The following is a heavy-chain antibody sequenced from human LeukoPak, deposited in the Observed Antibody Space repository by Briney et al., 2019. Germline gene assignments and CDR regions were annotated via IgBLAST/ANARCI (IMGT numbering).Heavy chain of an antibody. CDR1: GFSFRTYS. CDR2: ISSSSSHI. D-gene: IGHD3-10*01. V-gene: IGHV3-21*06. J-gene: IGHJ4*02. Sequence: GGSLRLSCSASGFSFRTYSMNWVRQAPGKGLEWVSGISSSSSHIYYSDSVKGRFTISRDNAKNSLYLQLNSLRAEDTAVFYRARDLGRGGTITLDYWGQGTLVTVSS. CDR3: ARDLGRGGTITLDY.